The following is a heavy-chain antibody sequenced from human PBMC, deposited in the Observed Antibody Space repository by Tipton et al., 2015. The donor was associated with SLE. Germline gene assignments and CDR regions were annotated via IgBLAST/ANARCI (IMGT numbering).Heavy chain of an antibody. Sequence: QSGPEVKKPGASVKVSCKASGYTFTSYDINWVRQATGQGLEWMGWMNPNSGNTGYAQKFQGRVTMTRNTSISTAYMELSSLRAEDTAVYYCAKVGELQGLNYFDYWGQGTLVTVSS. J-gene: IGHJ4*02. D-gene: IGHD1-26*01. V-gene: IGHV1-8*01. CDR3: AKVGELQGLNYFDY. CDR1: GYTFTSYD. CDR2: MNPNSGNT.